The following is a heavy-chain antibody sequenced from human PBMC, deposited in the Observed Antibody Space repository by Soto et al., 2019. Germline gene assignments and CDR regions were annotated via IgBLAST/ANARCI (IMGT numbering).Heavy chain of an antibody. V-gene: IGHV3-43*01. Sequence: EVHLVESGGGVVEPGGSLRLSCFSSGISFDDYTMHWVGQAPGKGLEWVSLISWDGGRKYYADSVKGRFTISSDTGKNSLYLQMGSLRADDTAFYYCARSQGDGFEYWGQGTLVTVSP. D-gene: IGHD2-21*01. CDR1: GISFDDYT. CDR2: ISWDGGRK. CDR3: ARSQGDGFEY. J-gene: IGHJ4*02.